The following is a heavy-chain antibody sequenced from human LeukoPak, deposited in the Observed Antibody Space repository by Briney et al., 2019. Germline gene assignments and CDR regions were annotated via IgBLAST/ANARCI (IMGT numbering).Heavy chain of an antibody. CDR1: GFTFSNYY. Sequence: GGSLRLSCAASGFTFSNYYVHWVRQPPGKGLVWVSRINSDSRDTTYVDSVKGRFTISRDNAKNSLYLQMNSLRAEDTAVYYCARDIYYYDSSGYYFPGGSDYWGQGTLVTVSS. CDR2: INSDSRDT. V-gene: IGHV3-74*03. J-gene: IGHJ4*02. D-gene: IGHD3-22*01. CDR3: ARDIYYYDSSGYYFPGGSDY.